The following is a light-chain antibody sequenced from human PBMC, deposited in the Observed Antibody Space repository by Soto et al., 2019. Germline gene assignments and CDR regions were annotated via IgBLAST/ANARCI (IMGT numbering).Light chain of an antibody. CDR3: QQLNSYPIT. CDR1: QTVSSNY. V-gene: IGKV3D-20*02. CDR2: DTS. Sequence: EIILTQSPDTLSLSPGERATLSCRASQTVSSNYLAWCQQRPGQAPRLLIYDTSTLQSGVASRFSGSGSGTDFTLTISSLQPEDFATYYCQQLNSYPITFGQGTRLEIK. J-gene: IGKJ5*01.